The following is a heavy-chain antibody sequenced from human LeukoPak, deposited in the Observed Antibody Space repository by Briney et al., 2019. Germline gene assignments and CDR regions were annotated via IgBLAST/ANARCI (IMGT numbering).Heavy chain of an antibody. J-gene: IGHJ6*02. CDR2: ISYDGSNK. CDR3: ASATPYSGSYSLYGMDV. D-gene: IGHD1-26*01. V-gene: IGHV3-30*03. CDR1: GFTFSSYG. Sequence: GGSLRLSCAASGFTFSSYGMHWVRQAPGKGLEWVAVISYDGSNKYYADSVKGRFTISRDNSKNTLYLQMNSLRAEGTAVYYCASATPYSGSYSLYGMDVWGQGTTVTVSS.